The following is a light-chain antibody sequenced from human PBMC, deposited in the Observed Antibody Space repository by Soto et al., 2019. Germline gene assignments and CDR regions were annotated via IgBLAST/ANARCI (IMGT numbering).Light chain of an antibody. CDR2: DDR. CDR1: NIGIKI. Sequence: SYELTQPPSVSVAPGQTARIARGGNNIGIKIVHWYQQKPGQAPILVVYDDRDRPSGIPGRFSGSNSGNTATLNISRVEAGDEADYYCQVWDSTSESVVFGGGTKLTVL. CDR3: QVWDSTSESVV. J-gene: IGLJ2*01. V-gene: IGLV3-21*02.